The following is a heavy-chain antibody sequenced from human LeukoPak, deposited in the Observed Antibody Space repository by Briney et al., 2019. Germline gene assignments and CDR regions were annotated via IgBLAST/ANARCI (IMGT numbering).Heavy chain of an antibody. J-gene: IGHJ4*02. Sequence: GASLKVSCKASGYTFTGYYMHWVRRAPGQGLEWMGWINPNSGGTNYAQKFQGRVTMTRDTSISTAYMELSRLRSDDTAVYYCARSTQYNWNVDYWGQGTLVTVSS. CDR3: ARSTQYNWNVDY. CDR2: INPNSGGT. CDR1: GYTFTGYY. V-gene: IGHV1-2*02. D-gene: IGHD1-20*01.